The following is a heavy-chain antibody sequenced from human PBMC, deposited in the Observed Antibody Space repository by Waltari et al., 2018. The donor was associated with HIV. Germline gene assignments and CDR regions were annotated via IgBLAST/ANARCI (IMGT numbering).Heavy chain of an antibody. J-gene: IGHJ4*02. Sequence: EVQLVESGGDLVQPGGSLRLSCAASGFNFRSYWMHWIRQIPGKGLVWVSQISTDGSETSYLESVKGRFTISRDNAKNTLYLQMNSLRVEDTAIYYCTRDLSTYGHEFDYWGQGTLVTVAS. CDR1: GFNFRSYW. CDR3: TRDLSTYGHEFDY. D-gene: IGHD3-16*01. V-gene: IGHV3-74*01. CDR2: ISTDGSET.